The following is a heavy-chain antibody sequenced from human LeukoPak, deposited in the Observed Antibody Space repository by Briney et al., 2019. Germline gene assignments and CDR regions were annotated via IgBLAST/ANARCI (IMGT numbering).Heavy chain of an antibody. CDR2: IWSDGRNK. V-gene: IGHV3-33*01. J-gene: IGHJ4*02. D-gene: IGHD3-16*01. CDR1: GFTFSSYA. CDR3: VTSVGDLYFFDY. Sequence: GGSLRLSCAASGFTFSSYAMHWVRQAPGKGLEWVAVIWSDGRNKFYGDSVKGRFTISRDNSKNTLYLQMNSLRAEDTAVYYCVTSVGDLYFFDYWGQGTLVTVSS.